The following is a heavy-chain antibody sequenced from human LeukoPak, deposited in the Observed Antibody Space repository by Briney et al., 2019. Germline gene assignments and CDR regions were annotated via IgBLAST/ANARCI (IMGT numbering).Heavy chain of an antibody. D-gene: IGHD1-14*01. CDR2: MNPNSGNT. CDR3: ARADRADYYYYYYMDV. CDR1: GYTFTSYD. Sequence: ASVKVSCKASGYTFTSYDINWVRQATGQGLEWMGWMNPNSGNTGYAQKFQGRVTITRNTSISTAYMELSSLRSEDTAVYYCARADRADYYYYYYMDVWGKGTTVTVSS. V-gene: IGHV1-8*03. J-gene: IGHJ6*03.